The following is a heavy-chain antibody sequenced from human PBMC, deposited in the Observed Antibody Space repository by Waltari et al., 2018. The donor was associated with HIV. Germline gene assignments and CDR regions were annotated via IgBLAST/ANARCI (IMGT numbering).Heavy chain of an antibody. Sequence: QVQLQESGPGLVKPSETLSLTCAVSGDSISSSCWSWIRQTPGKGLEWICSISYIGRTNSHPSLRNRVSISLDTSKNQFSLKMTSVTVADTALYYCARGGLIAAAGGGERRLDPWGQGTLVTVSS. CDR3: ARGGLIAAAGGGERRLDP. CDR2: ISYIGRT. V-gene: IGHV4-59*01. D-gene: IGHD6-13*01. CDR1: GDSISSSC. J-gene: IGHJ5*02.